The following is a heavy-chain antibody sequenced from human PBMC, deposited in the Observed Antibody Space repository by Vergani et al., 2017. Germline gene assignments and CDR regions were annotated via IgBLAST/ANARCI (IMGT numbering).Heavy chain of an antibody. J-gene: IGHJ4*02. D-gene: IGHD1-26*01. CDR2: IWYGGSNK. CDR3: AKDGLWDYSGSPD. V-gene: IGHV3-33*06. Sequence: AASGFTFSSYGMHWVRQAPGKGLEWVAVIWYGGSNKYYADSVKGRFTISRDNSKNTLYLQMNSLRAEDTAVYYCAKDGLWDYSGSPDWGQGTLVTVSS. CDR1: GFTFSSYG.